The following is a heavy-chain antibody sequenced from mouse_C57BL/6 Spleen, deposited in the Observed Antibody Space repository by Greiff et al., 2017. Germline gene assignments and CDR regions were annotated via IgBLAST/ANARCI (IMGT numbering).Heavy chain of an antibody. CDR3: ASQLRGGYYFDY. J-gene: IGHJ2*01. D-gene: IGHD1-1*01. CDR1: GYSFTDYN. V-gene: IGHV1-39*01. CDR2: INPNYGTT. Sequence: EVQLQQSGPELLKPGASVKISCKASGYSFTDYNMNWVKQSNGKSLEWIGVINPNYGTTNYNQKFKGKATLTVDQSSSTAYMQLNSLTSEDSAVYYGASQLRGGYYFDYWGQGTTLTVSS.